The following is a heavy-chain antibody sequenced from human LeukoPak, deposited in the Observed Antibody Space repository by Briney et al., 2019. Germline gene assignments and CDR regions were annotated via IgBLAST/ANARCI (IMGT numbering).Heavy chain of an antibody. D-gene: IGHD3-10*01. Sequence: SETLSLTCTVSGGSISSYYCSWIRQPPGKGLEWIGEINHSGSTNYNPSLKSRVTISVDTSKNQFSLKLSSVTAADTAVYYCARERGLLWFGDAFDYWGQGTLVTVSS. CDR2: INHSGST. CDR1: GGSISSYY. V-gene: IGHV4-34*01. CDR3: ARERGLLWFGDAFDY. J-gene: IGHJ4*02.